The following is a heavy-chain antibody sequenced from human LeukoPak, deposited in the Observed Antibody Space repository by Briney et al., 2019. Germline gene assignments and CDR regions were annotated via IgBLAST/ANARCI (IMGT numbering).Heavy chain of an antibody. CDR3: ARGHSSSWYFLDY. D-gene: IGHD6-13*01. CDR2: IYYSGST. V-gene: IGHV4-59*01. J-gene: IGHJ4*02. Sequence: SETLSLICTVSGDSISRYYWSWIRQPPGKGLEWIGYIYYSGSTNYNSSLKSRVTISLETSKNQFSLRLSSVTAADTAVYYCARGHSSSWYFLDYWGQGTLVTVSS. CDR1: GDSISRYY.